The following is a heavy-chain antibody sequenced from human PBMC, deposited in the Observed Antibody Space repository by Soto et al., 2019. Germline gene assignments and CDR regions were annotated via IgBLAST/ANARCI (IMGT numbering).Heavy chain of an antibody. V-gene: IGHV4-34*01. CDR2: SNHRGSN. CDR3: ARGGSSDWQVALDM. D-gene: IGHD6-19*01. Sequence: SETLSLTCVVSGGSFDTCYWNWMRQSPGKGLEWIGESNHRGSNNYSPSLKSRVTISLDTSKNQFSLKLTSVTAADTAVYYCARGGSSDWQVALDMWGQGTMVTVSS. J-gene: IGHJ3*02. CDR1: GGSFDTCY.